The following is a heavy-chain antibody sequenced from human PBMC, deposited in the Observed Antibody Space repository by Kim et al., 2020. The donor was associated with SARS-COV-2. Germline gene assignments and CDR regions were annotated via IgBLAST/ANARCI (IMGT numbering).Heavy chain of an antibody. CDR3: ARRGYLDL. CDR2: SGSP. D-gene: IGHD6-13*01. Sequence: SGSPNCYPSLKSRFTISLDTSKNQIYLRLTSVTAADTAVYYCARRGYLDLWGRGTLVTVSS. V-gene: IGHV4-59*08. J-gene: IGHJ2*01.